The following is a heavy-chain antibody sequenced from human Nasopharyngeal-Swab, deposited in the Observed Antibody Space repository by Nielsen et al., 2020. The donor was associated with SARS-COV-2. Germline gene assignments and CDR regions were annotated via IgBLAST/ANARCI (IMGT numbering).Heavy chain of an antibody. J-gene: IGHJ4*02. CDR3: ARNVREITIFGVVTRDDY. CDR1: GYTFTSYY. Sequence: ASVKVSCKASGYTFTSYYMHWVRQAPGQGLEWMGIINPSGGSTSYAQKFQGRVTMTRDTSTSTVYMELRSLRSDDTAVYYCARNVREITIFGVVTRDDYWGQGTLVTVSS. V-gene: IGHV1-46*01. CDR2: INPSGGST. D-gene: IGHD3-3*01.